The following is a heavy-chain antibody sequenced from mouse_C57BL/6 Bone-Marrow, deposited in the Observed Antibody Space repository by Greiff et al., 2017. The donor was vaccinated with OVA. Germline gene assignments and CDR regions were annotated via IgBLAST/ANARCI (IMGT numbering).Heavy chain of an antibody. Sequence: EVQVVESGGGLVKPGGSLKLSCAASGFTFSDYGMHWVRQAPEKGLEWVAYISSGSSTIYYADTVKGRFTISRDNAKNTLFLQMTSLRSEDTAMYYCARDYYGSSYVGWGQGTLVTVSA. CDR1: GFTFSDYG. V-gene: IGHV5-17*01. D-gene: IGHD1-1*01. CDR2: ISSGSSTI. J-gene: IGHJ3*01. CDR3: ARDYYGSSYVG.